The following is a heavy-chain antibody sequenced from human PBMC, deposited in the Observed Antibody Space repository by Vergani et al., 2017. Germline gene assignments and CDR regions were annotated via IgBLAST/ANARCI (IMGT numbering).Heavy chain of an antibody. CDR3: RYGDYADYFDY. Sequence: QVQLVESGGGVVQPGRSLRLSCAASGFTFSSYGMHWVRQAPGKGLEWVAVISYDGSNKYYADSVKGRFTISRDNSKNTLYLQMNSLRAEDTAVYYCRYGDYADYFDYWGQGTLVTVSS. V-gene: IGHV3-30*03. J-gene: IGHJ4*02. CDR1: GFTFSSYG. D-gene: IGHD4-17*01. CDR2: ISYDGSNK.